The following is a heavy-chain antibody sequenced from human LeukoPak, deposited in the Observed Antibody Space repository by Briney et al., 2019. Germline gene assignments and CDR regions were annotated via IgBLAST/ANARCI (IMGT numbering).Heavy chain of an antibody. Sequence: GGSLRLSCAASGFTFSSYAMHWVRQAPGKGLEWVSSISSDGNYIFYADSLKGRFTISRDNAKDSLYLQMRSLRAEDTAVYYCARVFFNQHAMDVWGQGTTVTVSS. D-gene: IGHD1-14*01. CDR1: GFTFSSYA. V-gene: IGHV3-21*01. J-gene: IGHJ6*02. CDR2: ISSDGNYI. CDR3: ARVFFNQHAMDV.